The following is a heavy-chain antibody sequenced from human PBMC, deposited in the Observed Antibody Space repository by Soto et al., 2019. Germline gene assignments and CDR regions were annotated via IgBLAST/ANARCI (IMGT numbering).Heavy chain of an antibody. V-gene: IGHV3-21*01. CDR3: ARALPYCSSTSCYVSY. Sequence: EVQLVESGGGLVKPGGSLRLSCAASGFTFSSYSMNWVRQAPGKGLEWVSSISSSSSYIYYADSVKGRFTISRDNAKNSLYLQMNSLRAEDTAVYYCARALPYCSSTSCYVSYWGQGTLVTVSS. J-gene: IGHJ4*02. D-gene: IGHD2-2*01. CDR1: GFTFSSYS. CDR2: ISSSSSYI.